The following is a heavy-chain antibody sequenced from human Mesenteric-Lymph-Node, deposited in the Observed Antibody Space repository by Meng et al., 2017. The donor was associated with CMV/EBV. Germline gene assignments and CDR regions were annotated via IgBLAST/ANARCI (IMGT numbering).Heavy chain of an antibody. J-gene: IGHJ5*02. CDR1: GSLTSSNYY. D-gene: IGHD3-22*01. CDR2: IHYSGST. CDR3: ARSYDSSGFYANWFDP. Sequence: GSLTSSNYYWGSIRQPPGKGLEWIGSIHYSGSTYYIPSLKSRVTMSVDTSKNQFSLKLTSVTAADTALYFCARSYDSSGFYANWFDPWGQGTLVTVSS. V-gene: IGHV4-39*07.